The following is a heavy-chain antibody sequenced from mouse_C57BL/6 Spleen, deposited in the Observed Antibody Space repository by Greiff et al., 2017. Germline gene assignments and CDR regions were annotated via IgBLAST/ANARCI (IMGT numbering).Heavy chain of an antibody. J-gene: IGHJ3*01. V-gene: IGHV1-76*01. CDR1: GYTFTDYY. D-gene: IGHD4-1*01. CDR3: AREDLTPFAY. Sequence: QVQLQQSGAELVRPGASVKLSCKASGYTFTDYYINWVKQRPGQGLEWIARIYPGSGNTYYNEKFKGKATLTAEKSSSTAYMQLSSLTSEDSAVYVCAREDLTPFAYWGQGTLVTVSA. CDR2: IYPGSGNT.